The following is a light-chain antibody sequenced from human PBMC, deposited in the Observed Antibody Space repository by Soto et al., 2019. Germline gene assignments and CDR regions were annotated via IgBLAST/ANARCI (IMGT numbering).Light chain of an antibody. Sequence: QSALTQPASVSGSPGQSITISCTGTSSDVGGYNYVSWYQQHPGKAPKLMIYDVSNRPSGVSNRFSGSKSGNTASLTISGLQAEDEADYYCSSYTSSRTTVVFGGGPKLTVL. CDR3: SSYTSSRTTVV. CDR2: DVS. V-gene: IGLV2-14*01. J-gene: IGLJ2*01. CDR1: SSDVGGYNY.